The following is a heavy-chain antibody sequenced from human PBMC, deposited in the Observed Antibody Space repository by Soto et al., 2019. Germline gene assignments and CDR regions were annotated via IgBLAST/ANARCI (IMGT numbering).Heavy chain of an antibody. CDR1: GFTFSSYG. V-gene: IGHV3-30*18. Sequence: QVQLVESGGGVVQPGRSLRLSCAASGFTFSSYGMHWVRQAPGKGLEWVAVISYDGSNKYYADSAKGRFTISRDNSKNTLYLQMNSLRAEDTAVYYCAKDYDYGSGSFTFWAWTFDYWGQGTLVTVSS. CDR2: ISYDGSNK. J-gene: IGHJ4*02. CDR3: AKDYDYGSGSFTFWAWTFDY. D-gene: IGHD3-10*01.